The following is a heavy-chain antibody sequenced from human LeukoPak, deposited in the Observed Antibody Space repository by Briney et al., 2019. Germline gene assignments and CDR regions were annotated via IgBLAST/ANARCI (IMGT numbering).Heavy chain of an antibody. CDR1: GGSFSGYY. V-gene: IGHV4-34*01. J-gene: IGHJ5*02. CDR2: INHSGST. CDR3: APGTSRCFDP. D-gene: IGHD2-2*01. Sequence: SETLSLTCAVYGGSFSGYYWSWIRQPPGKGLEWIGEINHSGSTNYNPSLKSRVTISVDTSKNQFSLKLSSVTAADTAVYYCAPGTSRCFDPWGQGTLVTVSS.